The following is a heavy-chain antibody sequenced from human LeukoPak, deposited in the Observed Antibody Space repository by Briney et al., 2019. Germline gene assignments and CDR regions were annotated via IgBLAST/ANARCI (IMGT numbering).Heavy chain of an antibody. Sequence: GGSLRLSCAASGFTFSSYAMSWVRQAPGKGLEWVSAISGSGGSTYYADSVKGRFTISRDNSKNTLYLQMNSLRAEDTAVYYCAKVTYYYGSGSGYYFDYWGQGTLVTVSS. V-gene: IGHV3-23*01. CDR1: GFTFSSYA. J-gene: IGHJ4*02. D-gene: IGHD3-10*01. CDR3: AKVTYYYGSGSGYYFDY. CDR2: ISGSGGST.